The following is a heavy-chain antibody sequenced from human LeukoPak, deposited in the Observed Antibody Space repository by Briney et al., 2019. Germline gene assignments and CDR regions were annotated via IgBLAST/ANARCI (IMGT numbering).Heavy chain of an antibody. CDR3: ARGLYGDYSFDY. CDR1: GGSISSSSYY. V-gene: IGHV4-39*07. D-gene: IGHD4-17*01. J-gene: IGHJ4*02. CDR2: IYYSGST. Sequence: SETLSLTCTVSGGSISSSSYYWGWIRQPPGKGLEWIGSIYYSGSTNYNPSLKSRVTISVDTSKNQFSLKLSSVTAADTAVYYCARGLYGDYSFDYWGQGTLVTVSS.